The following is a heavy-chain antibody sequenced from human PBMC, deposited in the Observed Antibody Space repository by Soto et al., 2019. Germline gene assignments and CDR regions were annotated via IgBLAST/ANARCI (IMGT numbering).Heavy chain of an antibody. D-gene: IGHD3-10*01. CDR2: INPSGGST. CDR1: GYTFTSYY. J-gene: IGHJ6*02. V-gene: IGHV1-46*01. Sequence: VKVSCKASGYTFTSYYMHWVRQAPGQGLEWMGIINPSGGSTSYAQKFQGRVTMTRDTSTSTVYMELSSLRSEDTAVYYCARDTMVRGASLDYYYYYGMDVWGQGTTVTVSS. CDR3: ARDTMVRGASLDYYYYYGMDV.